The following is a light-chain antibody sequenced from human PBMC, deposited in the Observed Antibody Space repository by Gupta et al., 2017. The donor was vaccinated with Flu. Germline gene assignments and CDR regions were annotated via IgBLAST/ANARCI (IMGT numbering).Light chain of an antibody. CDR3: QQSYSTPRLT. Sequence: DIQMTQSPSSLSASVGDRVTITCRASQSISSYLNWYQQKPGKAPKLLIYAASSWQSGVPSRFSGSGYGKDFTLTISSRQPEDFATYYCQQSYSTPRLTFGGGTXVEIK. CDR2: AAS. V-gene: IGKV1-39*01. J-gene: IGKJ4*01. CDR1: QSISSY.